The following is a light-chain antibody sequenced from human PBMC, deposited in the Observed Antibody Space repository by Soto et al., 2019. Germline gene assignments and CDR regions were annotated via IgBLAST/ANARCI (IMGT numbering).Light chain of an antibody. J-gene: IGKJ1*01. CDR1: HSISSW. CDR2: DAS. V-gene: IGKV1-5*01. Sequence: QMTQSPSTLSASVGDRVTITCRASHSISSWLAWYQQRPGKAPNLLIYDASTLESGVPSRFSGNESGTEFTLTISRLQPDDVETYDCQQSFSTTWTFGHGTKVDIK. CDR3: QQSFSTTWT.